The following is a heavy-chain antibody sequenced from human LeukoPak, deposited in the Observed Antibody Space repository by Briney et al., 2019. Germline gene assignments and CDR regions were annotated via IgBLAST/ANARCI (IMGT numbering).Heavy chain of an antibody. CDR3: SRGVPYFAPSGDIYIDAFDI. Sequence: PSETLSLTCTASGGSINDYYWTWSRQTPGKRLEWLAYIHSNGNTSYNPSLMKRLIIFVKTTNKHCSLMLSSMPTADNAVYYCSRGVPYFAPSGDIYIDAFDIWGQGTMVTVSS. D-gene: IGHD2-15*01. V-gene: IGHV4-4*08. J-gene: IGHJ3*02. CDR2: IHSNGNT. CDR1: GGSINDYY.